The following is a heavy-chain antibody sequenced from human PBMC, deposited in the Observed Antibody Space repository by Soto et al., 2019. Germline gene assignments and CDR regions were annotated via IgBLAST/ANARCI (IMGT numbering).Heavy chain of an antibody. D-gene: IGHD6-19*01. V-gene: IGHV4-4*02. Sequence: QVQLQESGPGLVKPSGTLSLTCAVSGDSVSSPYYWCWVRQPPGKGLEWIGEVFHTGTTSYNPSLRSRVTISMAKSNNQFSLDLSSVTAAVTAVYYCARSSGWYAVHSWGPGTLVIVSS. J-gene: IGHJ4*02. CDR1: GDSVSSPYY. CDR3: ARSSGWYAVHS. CDR2: VFHTGTT.